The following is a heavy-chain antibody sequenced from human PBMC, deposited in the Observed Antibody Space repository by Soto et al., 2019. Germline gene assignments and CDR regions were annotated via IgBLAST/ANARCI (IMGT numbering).Heavy chain of an antibody. Sequence: PGGSRRLAGAASGCTFSSWARSRVRQGRGKGREWVSAISGSGGSTYYADSANGRSTLSRDNSKTTLYLQMNSLRAAATAVYYCAKDRAHLEPINTLGFSYHGTDVWGQGTTVPVSS. CDR3: AKDRAHLEPINTLGFSYHGTDV. CDR2: ISGSGGST. CDR1: GCTFSSWA. D-gene: IGHD3-16*01. J-gene: IGHJ6*02. V-gene: IGHV3-23*01.